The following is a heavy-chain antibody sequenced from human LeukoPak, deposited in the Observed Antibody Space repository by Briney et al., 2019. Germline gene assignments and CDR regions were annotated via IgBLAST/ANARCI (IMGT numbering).Heavy chain of an antibody. CDR1: GFTFSTYN. CDR2: ITTSSSYM. D-gene: IGHD2-2*01. Sequence: GGSLRLSCAASGFTFSTYNMNWVRRTPGKGLEWVSSITTSSSYMFYADSVRGRFTISRDNAENSLYLQMNSLRAEDTAVYYCATLGYCSSTSCTNYYYYMDVWGKGTTVTISS. V-gene: IGHV3-21*01. CDR3: ATLGYCSSTSCTNYYYYMDV. J-gene: IGHJ6*03.